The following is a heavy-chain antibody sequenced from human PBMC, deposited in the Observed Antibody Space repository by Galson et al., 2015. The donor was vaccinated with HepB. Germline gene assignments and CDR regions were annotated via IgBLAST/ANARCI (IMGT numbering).Heavy chain of an antibody. CDR3: ARVVRYCSSTSCPQYYFDY. CDR2: ISSSSSYI. D-gene: IGHD2-2*01. CDR1: GFTFSSYS. Sequence: SLRLSCAASGFTFSSYSMNWVRQAPGKGLEWVSSISSSSSYIYYADSVKGRFTISRDNAKNSLYLQMNSLRAEDTAVYYCARVVRYCSSTSCPQYYFDYWGQGTLITVSS. J-gene: IGHJ4*02. V-gene: IGHV3-21*01.